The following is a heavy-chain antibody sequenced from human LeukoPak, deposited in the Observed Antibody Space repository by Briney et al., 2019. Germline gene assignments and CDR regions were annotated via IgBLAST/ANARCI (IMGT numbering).Heavy chain of an antibody. D-gene: IGHD5-18*01. CDR1: GFTLDDYA. V-gene: IGHV3-9*01. CDR3: AKDIRRYSYGYSAFDI. CDR2: ISWNSGSI. Sequence: GRSLRLSCAASGFTLDDYAMHWVRQAPGKGLEWVSGISWNSGSIDYADSVKGRFTISRDNAKNSLYLQMNSLRAEDTALYYCAKDIRRYSYGYSAFDIWGQGTMVTVSS. J-gene: IGHJ3*02.